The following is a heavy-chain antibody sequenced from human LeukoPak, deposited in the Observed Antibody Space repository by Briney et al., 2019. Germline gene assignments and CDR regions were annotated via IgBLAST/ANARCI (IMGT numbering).Heavy chain of an antibody. CDR1: GGSISSGDYY. D-gene: IGHD5-12*01. J-gene: IGHJ4*02. V-gene: IGHV4-30-4*01. CDR3: ARDSSAAFSGYDFVFDY. Sequence: PSETLSLTCTVSGGSISSGDYYWSWIRQPPGKGLEWIGYIYYSGSTYYNPSLKSRVIISVDTSKNQFSLKLSSVTAADTAVYYCARDSSAAFSGYDFVFDYWGQGTLVTVSS. CDR2: IYYSGST.